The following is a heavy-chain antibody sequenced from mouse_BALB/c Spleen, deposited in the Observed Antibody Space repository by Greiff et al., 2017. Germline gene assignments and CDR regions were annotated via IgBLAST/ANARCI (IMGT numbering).Heavy chain of an antibody. CDR1: GDSITSGY. CDR2: ISYSGST. J-gene: IGHJ1*01. V-gene: IGHV3-8*02. CDR3: ARRRVLYWYFDV. D-gene: IGHD2-14*01. Sequence: VQLKESGPSLVKPSQTLSLTCSVTGDSITSGYWNCIRKFPGNKLEYMGYISYSGSTYYNPSLKSRISITRDTSKNQYYLQLNSVTTEDTATYYCARRRVLYWYFDVWGAGTTVTVSS.